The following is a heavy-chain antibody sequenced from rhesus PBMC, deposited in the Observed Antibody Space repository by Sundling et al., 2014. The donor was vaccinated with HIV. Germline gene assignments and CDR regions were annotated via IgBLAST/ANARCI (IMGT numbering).Heavy chain of an antibody. D-gene: IGHD3-3*01. J-gene: IGHJ4*01. V-gene: IGHV1-200*01. CDR3: AREGFTVFGLDKFDY. CDR1: GYTFTTYT. CDR2: IIPSNGNT. Sequence: QVQLVQSGAEVKKPGASVKLSCKASGYTFTTYTINWVRQAPGQGLEWMGWIIPSNGNTAYAQTFQGRVTMSRDTSTSTAYMELSSLRSEDTAVYYCAREGFTVFGLDKFDYWGQGSPGHHLL.